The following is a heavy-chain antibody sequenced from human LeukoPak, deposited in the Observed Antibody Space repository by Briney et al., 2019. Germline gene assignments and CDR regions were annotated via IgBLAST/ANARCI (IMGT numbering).Heavy chain of an antibody. V-gene: IGHV1-46*01. CDR1: GGTFSSYA. D-gene: IGHD6-6*01. CDR2: INPSGGST. CDR3: AYSSSSYWFDP. Sequence: ASVKVSCKASGGTFSSYAISWVRQAPGQGLEWMGIINPSGGSTSYAQKFQGRVTMTRDMSTSTVYMELSSLRSEDTAVYYCAYSSSSYWFDPWGQGTLVAVSS. J-gene: IGHJ5*02.